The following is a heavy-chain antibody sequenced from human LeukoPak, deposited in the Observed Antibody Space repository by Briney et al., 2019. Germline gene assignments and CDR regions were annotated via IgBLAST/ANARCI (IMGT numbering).Heavy chain of an antibody. V-gene: IGHV1-69*05. CDR3: ARDQDDFGFDY. D-gene: IGHD3-3*01. CDR2: IIPIFGTA. Sequence: ASVKVSCKASGGTFSSYAISWVRQAPGQGLEWMGGIIPIFGTANYAQKLQGRVTITTDESTSTAYMELSSLRSEDTAVYYCARDQDDFGFDYWGQGTLVTVSS. J-gene: IGHJ4*02. CDR1: GGTFSSYA.